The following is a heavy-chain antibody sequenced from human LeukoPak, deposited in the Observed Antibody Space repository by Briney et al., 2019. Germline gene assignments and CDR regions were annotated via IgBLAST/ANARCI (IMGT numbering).Heavy chain of an antibody. CDR3: ARHGYTASHYFLDF. CDR1: SGSINSYY. V-gene: IGHV4-4*07. J-gene: IGHJ4*02. CDR2: IYTTGKT. Sequence: PSETLSLTCTVSSGSINSYYWGWVRQPAGRGLEWIGRIYTTGKTDYNPSLKSRLTMSVDTSRRQFSLNLTSVTAADTAIYFCARHGYTASHYFLDFWSQGTLVTVSS. D-gene: IGHD3-16*01.